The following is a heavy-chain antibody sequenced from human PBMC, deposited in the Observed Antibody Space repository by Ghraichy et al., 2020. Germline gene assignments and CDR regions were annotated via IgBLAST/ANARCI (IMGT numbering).Heavy chain of an antibody. CDR1: GFTFSSYA. Sequence: LTCAASGFTFSSYAMSWVRQAPGKGLEWVSAISGSGGSTYYADSVKGRFTISRDNSKNTLYLQMNSLRAEDTAVYYCAKDRRARNNIVVVPAAIDGFDYWGQGTLVTVSS. CDR3: AKDRRARNNIVVVPAAIDGFDY. D-gene: IGHD2-2*01. CDR2: ISGSGGST. J-gene: IGHJ4*02. V-gene: IGHV3-23*01.